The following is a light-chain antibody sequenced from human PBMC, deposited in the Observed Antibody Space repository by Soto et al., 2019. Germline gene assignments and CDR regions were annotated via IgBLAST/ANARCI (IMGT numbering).Light chain of an antibody. CDR1: QSVYSN. CDR3: QQYNSWPLT. CDR2: GAS. V-gene: IGKV3-15*01. Sequence: EIVMTQSPATLSVSTGERATLSCRASQSVYSNLAWYQQKPGQAPRRLIYGASTRATGIPARFSGSGSGTEFTLTISSLQSEDFAVYYCQQYNSWPLTFGGGTKVEIK. J-gene: IGKJ4*01.